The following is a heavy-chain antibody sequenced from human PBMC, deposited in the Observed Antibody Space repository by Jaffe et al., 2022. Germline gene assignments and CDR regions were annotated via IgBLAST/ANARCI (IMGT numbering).Heavy chain of an antibody. CDR1: GFIFSDYA. CDR2: VSHSGGST. D-gene: IGHD4-4*01. Sequence: EVQLLESGGGLVQPGGSLRLSCAASGFIFSDYAMSWVRQAPGKGLEWVSTVSHSGGSTFYTDSVKGRFTICRDNSKNTLYLQMDSLRAEDTAIFYCAKGRGLRDSNSDMDSWGQGILVSVSS. V-gene: IGHV3-23*01. CDR3: AKGRGLRDSNSDMDS. J-gene: IGHJ5*01.